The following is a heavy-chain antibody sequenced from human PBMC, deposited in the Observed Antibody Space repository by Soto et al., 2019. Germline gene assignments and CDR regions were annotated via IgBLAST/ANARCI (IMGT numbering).Heavy chain of an antibody. CDR3: ARYSSSWYGSDAFDI. Sequence: GESLKISCKGSGYSFTSYWISWVRQMPGKGLEWMGRIDPSDSYTNYSPSLQGHVTISADKSISTAYLQWSSLKASDTAMYYCARYSSSWYGSDAFDIWGQGTMVTVSS. CDR2: IDPSDSYT. J-gene: IGHJ3*02. V-gene: IGHV5-10-1*01. CDR1: GYSFTSYW. D-gene: IGHD6-13*01.